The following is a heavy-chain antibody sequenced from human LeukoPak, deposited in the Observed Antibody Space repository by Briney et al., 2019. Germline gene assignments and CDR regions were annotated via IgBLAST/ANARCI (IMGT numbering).Heavy chain of an antibody. CDR3: ARAYSPTAAIYYFDY. CDR1: GYSFTSYW. V-gene: IGHV5-51*01. Sequence: GESLKISCKGSGYSFTSYWIAWVRQMPGKGLEWMGIIYPGDSDTRYSPSFQGQVTISADKSITTAYLQWSSLKASDTAMYYCARAYSPTAAIYYFDYWGQGTLATVSS. J-gene: IGHJ4*02. D-gene: IGHD2-2*01. CDR2: IYPGDSDT.